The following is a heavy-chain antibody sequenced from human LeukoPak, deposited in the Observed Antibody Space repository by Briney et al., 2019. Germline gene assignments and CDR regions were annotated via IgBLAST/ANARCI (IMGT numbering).Heavy chain of an antibody. CDR3: ARLYPNWGFLFDY. V-gene: IGHV4-61*01. Sequence: PSETLSLTCTVSGGSVSSGSYYWSWIRQPPGKGLEWIGYIYYSGSTNYNPSLKSRVTISVDTSKNQFSLKLSSVTAADTAVYYCARLYPNWGFLFDYWGQGTLVTVSS. CDR2: IYYSGST. D-gene: IGHD7-27*01. CDR1: GGSVSSGSYY. J-gene: IGHJ4*02.